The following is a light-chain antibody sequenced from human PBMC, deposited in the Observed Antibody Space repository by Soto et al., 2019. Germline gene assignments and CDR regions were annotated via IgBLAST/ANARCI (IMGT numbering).Light chain of an antibody. CDR1: NSNVGSNT. J-gene: IGLJ2*01. CDR2: HNN. CDR3: AAWDDSLNAAV. Sequence: QSVLTQPPSASGTPGQRVTISCSGSNSNVGSNTVDWYQQLPGTAPKLLIYHNNQRPSGVPDRLSGSKSGTSASLAISGLQSEDEADYYCAAWDDSLNAAVFGGGTKLTVL. V-gene: IGLV1-44*01.